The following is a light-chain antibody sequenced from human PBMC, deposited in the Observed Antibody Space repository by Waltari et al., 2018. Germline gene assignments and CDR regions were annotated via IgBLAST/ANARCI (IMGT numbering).Light chain of an antibody. CDR3: ATWDDSLSGWV. Sequence: QSVLTQLPSASGTPGQGVTISCSGRSSNIGDNYVYWYQQFPGTSPKLLIHRNNQRPSGVPDRFSGSKSGTSAFLVISGLRSEDEADYHCATWDDSLSGWVFGGGTKVTVL. CDR2: RNN. J-gene: IGLJ3*02. V-gene: IGLV1-47*01. CDR1: SSNIGDNY.